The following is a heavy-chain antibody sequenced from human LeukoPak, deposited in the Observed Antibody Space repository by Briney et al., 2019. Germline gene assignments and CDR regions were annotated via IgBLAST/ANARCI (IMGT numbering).Heavy chain of an antibody. J-gene: IGHJ4*02. V-gene: IGHV3-23*01. CDR3: ARVVDHDYGDYYLDY. CDR2: ITGSGGST. D-gene: IGHD4-17*01. CDR1: GLTFSSNA. Sequence: GGSLRLSCAASGLTFSSNAMTWVRQAPGKGLECVSAITGSGGSTDYADSVKGRLTISRDNSKNTLYLQMNSLRAEDTAVYYCARVVDHDYGDYYLDYWGQGTLVTVSS.